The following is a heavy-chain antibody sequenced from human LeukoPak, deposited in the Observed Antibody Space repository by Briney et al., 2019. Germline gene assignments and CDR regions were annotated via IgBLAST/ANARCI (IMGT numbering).Heavy chain of an antibody. CDR2: IYYSGST. V-gene: IGHV4-39*02. CDR1: GGSISSSSYY. D-gene: IGHD3-22*01. Sequence: SETLSLTCTVSGGSISSSSYYWGWIRQPPGQGLEWIGSIYYSGSTYYNPSLKSRVTISVDTSKNQFSLKLSSVTAADTAVYYCAREDYYDSSGYYLVPGYWGQGTLVTVSS. J-gene: IGHJ4*02. CDR3: AREDYYDSSGYYLVPGY.